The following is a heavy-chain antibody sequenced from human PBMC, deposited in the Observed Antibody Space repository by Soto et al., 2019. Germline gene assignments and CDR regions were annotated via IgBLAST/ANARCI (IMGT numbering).Heavy chain of an antibody. Sequence: QLQLQESGSGLVKPSQTLSLTCAVSGGSISSGGYSWSWIRQPPGKGLEWIGYIYHSGSTYYHPSLQSRVNMSVDRANNQFYLKLSSVTAADTAVYYCARTPFPWGQGTLVTVSS. V-gene: IGHV4-30-2*01. CDR1: GGSISSGGYS. CDR3: ARTPFP. J-gene: IGHJ5*02. CDR2: IYHSGST. D-gene: IGHD2-15*01.